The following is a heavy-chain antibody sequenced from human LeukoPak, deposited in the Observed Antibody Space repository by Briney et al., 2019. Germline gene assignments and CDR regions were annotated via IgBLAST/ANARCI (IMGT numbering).Heavy chain of an antibody. J-gene: IGHJ4*02. Sequence: GGSLRLSCAASGFTFSSCAMSWVRQAPGKGLEWVSAISGSGGSTYYADSVKGRFTISRDNSKNTLYLQMNSLRAEDTAVYYCAKDYGPGFGEFNTPFDYWGQGTLVTVSS. CDR1: GFTFSSCA. D-gene: IGHD3-10*01. CDR2: ISGSGGST. V-gene: IGHV3-23*01. CDR3: AKDYGPGFGEFNTPFDY.